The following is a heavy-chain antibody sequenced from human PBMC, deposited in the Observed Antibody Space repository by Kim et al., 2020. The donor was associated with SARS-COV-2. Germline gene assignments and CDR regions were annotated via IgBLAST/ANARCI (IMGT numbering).Heavy chain of an antibody. J-gene: IGHJ4*02. Sequence: PSIKRRVTISVDKSKNQFSLKLSSVTAADTTVYYCARDEYSSSSRGYFDYWGQGTLVTVSS. D-gene: IGHD6-6*01. CDR3: ARDEYSSSSRGYFDY. V-gene: IGHV4-4*02.